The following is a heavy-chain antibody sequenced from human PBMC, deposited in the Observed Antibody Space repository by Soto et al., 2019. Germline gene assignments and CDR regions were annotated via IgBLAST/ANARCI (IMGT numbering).Heavy chain of an antibody. V-gene: IGHV4-59*08. D-gene: IGHD6-6*01. CDR3: ARHLFSRQLGGTYYFDY. CDR1: GGSISSYY. Sequence: SETLSLTCTVSGGSISSYYWSWIRQPPGKGLEWIGYIYYSGSTNYNPSLKSRVTISVDTSKNQFSLKLSSVTAADTAVYYCARHLFSRQLGGTYYFDYWGQGTLVTVSS. J-gene: IGHJ4*02. CDR2: IYYSGST.